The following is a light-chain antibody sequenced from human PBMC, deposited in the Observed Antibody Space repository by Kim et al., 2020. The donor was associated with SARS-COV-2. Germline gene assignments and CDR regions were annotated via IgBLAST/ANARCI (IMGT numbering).Light chain of an antibody. CDR3: QVWDSSSDHWV. CDR1: NIGSKS. J-gene: IGLJ3*02. CDR2: YYS. Sequence: APGKTARITCWGNNIGSKSVHWYQQKPGQAPVLVIYYYSDRPSGIPERFSGSNSGNTATLTISRVEAGDEADYYCQVWDSSSDHWVFGGGTKLTVL. V-gene: IGLV3-21*04.